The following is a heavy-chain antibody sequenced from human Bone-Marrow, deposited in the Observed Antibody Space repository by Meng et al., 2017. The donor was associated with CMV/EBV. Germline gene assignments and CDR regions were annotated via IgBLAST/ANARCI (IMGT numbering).Heavy chain of an antibody. V-gene: IGHV1-69*05. J-gene: IGHJ6*02. CDR3: ARDLRDIVVVPAARGGMDV. CDR1: GGTFSSYA. Sequence: SVKVSCKASGGTFSSYAISWVRQAPGQGLEWMGWIIPIFGTANYAQKFQGRVTITTDESTSTAYMELSSLRSEDTAVYYCARDLRDIVVVPAARGGMDVWGQGTTVTVSS. CDR2: IIPIFGTA. D-gene: IGHD2-2*01.